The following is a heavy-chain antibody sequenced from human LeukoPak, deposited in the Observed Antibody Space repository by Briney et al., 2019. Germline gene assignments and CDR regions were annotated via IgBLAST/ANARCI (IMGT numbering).Heavy chain of an antibody. J-gene: IGHJ4*02. V-gene: IGHV4-59*08. CDR1: GGSMNNYY. Sequence: SETLSLPCTVSGGSMNNYYWNWIRQPPGKGLEWIGYSYYSGSTNYNPSLKSRVNISVDTSKNQFSLNLSSVTAADTAVYYCARLGSVAMPFDYWGQGTLVTVSS. D-gene: IGHD2-2*01. CDR2: SYYSGST. CDR3: ARLGSVAMPFDY.